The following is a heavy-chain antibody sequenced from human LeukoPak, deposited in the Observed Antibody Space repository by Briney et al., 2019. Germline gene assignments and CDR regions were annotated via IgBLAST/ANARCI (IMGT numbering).Heavy chain of an antibody. V-gene: IGHV3-21*01. CDR3: ARARGYSGYDPVDY. J-gene: IGHJ4*02. CDR1: GFTSSSYS. Sequence: GGSLRLSCAASGFTSSSYSMNWVRQAPGKGLEWVSSISSSSSYIYYADSVKGRFTISRDNAKNSLYLQMNSLRAEDTAVYYCARARGYSGYDPVDYWGQGTLVTVSS. CDR2: ISSSSSYI. D-gene: IGHD5-12*01.